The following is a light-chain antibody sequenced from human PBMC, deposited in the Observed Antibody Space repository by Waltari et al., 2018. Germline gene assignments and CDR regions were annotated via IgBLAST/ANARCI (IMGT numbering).Light chain of an antibody. V-gene: IGLV1-47*01. Sequence: QSVLTQPPSASGTPGQRVTISCSGSSSNIGSNYVYWYQQLPGTAPKRLIFGNNQRPAGVPYRFSGSKSGTSASLAISGLRSEDEADYYCAAWDDSLSGYVFGTGTKVTVL. CDR2: GNN. CDR3: AAWDDSLSGYV. J-gene: IGLJ1*01. CDR1: SSNIGSNY.